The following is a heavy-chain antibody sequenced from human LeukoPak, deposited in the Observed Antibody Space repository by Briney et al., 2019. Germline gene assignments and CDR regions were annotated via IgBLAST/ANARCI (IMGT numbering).Heavy chain of an antibody. CDR1: GFTFSSYA. CDR3: AKSMTGTINNWFDP. Sequence: GGSLRLSCAASGFTFSSYAMSWVRQAPGKGLEWVSAMTSSGSSTQYADSVKGRFTISRDNSKNTLYLQMNRLRAEDTAVYYCAKSMTGTINNWFDPWGQGTLVTVSS. CDR2: MTSSGSST. V-gene: IGHV3-23*01. J-gene: IGHJ5*02. D-gene: IGHD1-1*01.